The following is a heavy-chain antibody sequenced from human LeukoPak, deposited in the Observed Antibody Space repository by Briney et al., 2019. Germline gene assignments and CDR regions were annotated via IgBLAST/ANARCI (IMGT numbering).Heavy chain of an antibody. V-gene: IGHV1-69*04. CDR3: ARSPKVSGWLFDY. CDR2: IIPILGIA. CDR1: GGTFSSYA. Sequence: SVKVSYKASGGTFSSYAISWVRQAPGQGLEWMGRIIPILGIANYAQKFQGRVTITRDTSASTAYMELSSLRSEDTAVYYCARSPKVSGWLFDYWGQGTLVTVSS. J-gene: IGHJ4*02. D-gene: IGHD6-19*01.